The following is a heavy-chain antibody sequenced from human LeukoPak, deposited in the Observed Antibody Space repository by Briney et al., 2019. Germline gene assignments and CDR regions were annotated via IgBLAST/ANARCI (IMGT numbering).Heavy chain of an antibody. CDR1: GFTFSDYY. D-gene: IGHD6-19*01. J-gene: IGHJ4*02. V-gene: IGHV3-11*01. Sequence: PGGSLRLSCAASGFTFSDYYMSWIRQAPGKGLEWVSYISSSGSTIYYADSVKGRFTISRDNAKNSLYLQMNSLSAEDTAVYYCAKFSGWPTNYFDYWGQGTLVTVSS. CDR3: AKFSGWPTNYFDY. CDR2: ISSSGSTI.